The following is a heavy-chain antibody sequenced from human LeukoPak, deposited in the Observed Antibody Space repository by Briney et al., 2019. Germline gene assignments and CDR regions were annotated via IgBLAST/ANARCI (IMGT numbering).Heavy chain of an antibody. V-gene: IGHV3-11*01. CDR1: GFTFSDYY. CDR2: ISSSGSTI. D-gene: IGHD6-6*01. CDR3: ASTAPGRRGNWFDP. Sequence: KSGGSLRLSCAASGFTFSDYYMSWIRQAPGKGLEWVSYISSSGSTIYYADSVKGRFTISRDNAKNSLYLQMNSLRAEDTAVYYCASTAPGRRGNWFDPWGQGTLVTVSS. J-gene: IGHJ5*02.